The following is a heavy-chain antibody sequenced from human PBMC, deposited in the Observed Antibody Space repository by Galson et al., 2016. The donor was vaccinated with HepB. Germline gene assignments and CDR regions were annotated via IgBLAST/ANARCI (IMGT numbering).Heavy chain of an antibody. D-gene: IGHD1-26*01. J-gene: IGHJ4*02. CDR2: INWDGSAT. V-gene: IGHV3-43D*03. CDR3: AKASGSDYFFEH. Sequence: SLRLSCAASGFTFQDYVIHWVRQRPGKGLEWASLINWDGSATFYTESVKGRFTTSRDNSKNSLYLQMNSLTTEDTAFYFCAKASGSDYFFEHWGQGSLVTVSS. CDR1: GFTFQDYV.